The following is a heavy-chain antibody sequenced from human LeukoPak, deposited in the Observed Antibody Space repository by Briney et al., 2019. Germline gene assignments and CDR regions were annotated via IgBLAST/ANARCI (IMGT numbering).Heavy chain of an antibody. V-gene: IGHV4-4*07. D-gene: IGHD3-3*01. CDR1: DDSISNYY. CDR2: LYIGRST. CDR3: ARESRVLIGDGYYLDS. Sequence: SETLSLTCTVSDDSISNYYWSWIRQPAGKGLEWIGRLYIGRSTDYNPSLRSRVTMSVDTSNNQFSLRLTSVTAADTAIYYCARESRVLIGDGYYLDSWGPGTLITVSS. J-gene: IGHJ4*02.